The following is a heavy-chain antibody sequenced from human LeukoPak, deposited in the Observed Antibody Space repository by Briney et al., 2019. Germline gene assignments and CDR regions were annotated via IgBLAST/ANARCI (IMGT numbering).Heavy chain of an antibody. CDR2: ISGSGGST. CDR3: AMWSGYTFKDVSGTSDY. V-gene: IGHV3-23*01. J-gene: IGHJ4*02. Sequence: PGGSLRLSCAASGFTFSSYAMSWVRRAPGKGLEWVSAISGSGGSTYYADSVKGRFTISRDNAENSLYLQMSSLRAADTAVNFCAMWSGYTFKDVSGTSDYWGQGTLVTVSS. D-gene: IGHD6-19*01. CDR1: GFTFSSYA.